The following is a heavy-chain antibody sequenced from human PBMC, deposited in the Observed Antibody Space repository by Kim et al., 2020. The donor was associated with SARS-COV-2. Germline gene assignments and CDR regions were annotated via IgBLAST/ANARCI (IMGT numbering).Heavy chain of an antibody. CDR1: GFTFSSYA. J-gene: IGHJ6*02. Sequence: GGSLRLSCAASGFTFSSYAMHWVRQAPGKGLEWVAVISYDGSNKYYADSVKGRFTISRDNSKNTLYLQMNSLRAEDTAVYYCARALLTAGKTQVYRYYYGMDVWGQGTTVTVSS. V-gene: IGHV3-30-3*01. CDR2: ISYDGSNK. D-gene: IGHD6-13*01. CDR3: ARALLTAGKTQVYRYYYGMDV.